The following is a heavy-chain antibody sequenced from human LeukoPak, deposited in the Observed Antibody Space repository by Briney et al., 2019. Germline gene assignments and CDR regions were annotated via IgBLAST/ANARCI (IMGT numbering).Heavy chain of an antibody. CDR1: GFTFSNAW. V-gene: IGHV3-15*01. Sequence: GGSLRLSCAASGFTFSNAWMSWVRQAPGKGLEWVGRIKNKTDGGTTDYAAPVKGRFTISRDDSKNTLYLQMNSLKTEDTAVYYCTTDHIVLMVYDSPYYFDYWGQGTLVTVSS. CDR3: TTDHIVLMVYDSPYYFDY. D-gene: IGHD2-8*01. J-gene: IGHJ4*02. CDR2: IKNKTDGGTT.